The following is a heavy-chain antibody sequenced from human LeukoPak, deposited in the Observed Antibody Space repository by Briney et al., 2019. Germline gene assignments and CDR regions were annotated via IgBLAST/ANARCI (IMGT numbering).Heavy chain of an antibody. CDR2: IYPGDSDT. Sequence: GESLKISCKGSGYSFTNYWIGWVRQMPGKGLEWMGIIYPGDSDTRYSPSFQGQVTISADKSSSTAYLQWSSLKASDTAMYYCARRLTYDSRAYYCLDYWGQGTLVTVSS. V-gene: IGHV5-51*01. CDR3: ARRLTYDSRAYYCLDY. J-gene: IGHJ4*02. D-gene: IGHD3-22*01. CDR1: GYSFTNYW.